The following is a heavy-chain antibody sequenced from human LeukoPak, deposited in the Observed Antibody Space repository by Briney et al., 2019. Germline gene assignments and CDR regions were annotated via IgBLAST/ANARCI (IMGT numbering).Heavy chain of an antibody. Sequence: SGGSLRPSCAASGFTFSSYEMNWVRQAPGKGLEWVSYISSSGSTIYYADSVKGRFTISRDNAKNSLYLQMNSLRAEDTALYYCARGYYDFWSGRPDHLDYWGQGTLVTVSS. CDR3: ARGYYDFWSGRPDHLDY. V-gene: IGHV3-48*03. CDR1: GFTFSSYE. CDR2: ISSSGSTI. D-gene: IGHD3-3*01. J-gene: IGHJ4*02.